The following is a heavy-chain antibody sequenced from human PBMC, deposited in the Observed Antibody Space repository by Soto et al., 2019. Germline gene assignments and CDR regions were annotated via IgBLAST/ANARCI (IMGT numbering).Heavy chain of an antibody. CDR1: GFTFSSYA. V-gene: IGHV3-30-3*01. CDR3: ARALTTVTTYYYYGMDV. D-gene: IGHD4-4*01. Sequence: LRLSCAASGFTFSSYAMHWVRQAPGKGLEWVAVISYDGSNKYYADSVKGRFTISRDNSKNTLYLQMNSLRAEDTAVYYCARALTTVTTYYYYGMDVWGQGTTVTVSS. CDR2: ISYDGSNK. J-gene: IGHJ6*02.